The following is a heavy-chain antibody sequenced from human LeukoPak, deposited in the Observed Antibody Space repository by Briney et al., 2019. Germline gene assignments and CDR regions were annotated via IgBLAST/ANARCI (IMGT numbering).Heavy chain of an antibody. CDR3: ARLAHLLTEDAFDI. CDR2: ISSSGSTI. V-gene: IGHV3-48*03. CDR1: GFTFSSYE. Sequence: GGSLRLSCAASGFTFSSYEMNWVRQAPGKGLEWVSYISSSGSTIYYADSVKGRFTISRDNAKNSLYLQMNSLRAEDTAVYYCARLAHLLTEDAFDIWGQGTMVTVSS. D-gene: IGHD3-9*01. J-gene: IGHJ3*02.